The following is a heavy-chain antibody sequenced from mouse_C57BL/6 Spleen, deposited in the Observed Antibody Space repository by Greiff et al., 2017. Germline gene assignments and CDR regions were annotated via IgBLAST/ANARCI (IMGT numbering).Heavy chain of an antibody. V-gene: IGHV1-64*01. Sequence: QVQLQQPGAELVKPGASVKLSCKASGYTFTSYWMHWVKQRPGQGLEWIGMIHPNSGSTNYNEKFKSKATLTVDKSSSTAYMQLSSLTSEDAAVYYCARVGDYYAMDYWGQGTSVTVSS. CDR3: ARVGDYYAMDY. CDR1: GYTFTSYW. CDR2: IHPNSGST. J-gene: IGHJ4*01.